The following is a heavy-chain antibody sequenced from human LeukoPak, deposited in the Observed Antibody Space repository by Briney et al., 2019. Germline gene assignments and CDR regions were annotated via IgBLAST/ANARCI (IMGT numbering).Heavy chain of an antibody. Sequence: PSEALSLTCTVSGDSINSYYWSWIRQPAGRGLEWSGYIYYRGSTSYNPSLKSRVTISVDTSKNHFSLKLTSVTAADTAVYYCAREDDSGYDWFDPWGQGTLVTVSS. CDR2: IYYRGST. CDR1: GDSINSYY. D-gene: IGHD5-12*01. J-gene: IGHJ5*02. V-gene: IGHV4-59*01. CDR3: AREDDSGYDWFDP.